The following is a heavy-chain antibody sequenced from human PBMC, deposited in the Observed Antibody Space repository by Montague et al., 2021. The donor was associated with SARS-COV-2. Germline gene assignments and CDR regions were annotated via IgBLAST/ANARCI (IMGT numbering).Heavy chain of an antibody. J-gene: IGHJ6*02. CDR2: IWYDGSNK. D-gene: IGHD3-3*01. Sequence: SLRLSCAASGFTFSSYGMYWVRQAPGKGLEWVAVIWYDGSNKYYADSVKGRFTISRDNSKNTLYLQMNSLRAEDTAVYYCARDLRRITIFGGVLNYYYGMDVWGQGTTVTVSS. CDR1: GFTFSSYG. CDR3: ARDLRRITIFGGVLNYYYGMDV. V-gene: IGHV3-33*01.